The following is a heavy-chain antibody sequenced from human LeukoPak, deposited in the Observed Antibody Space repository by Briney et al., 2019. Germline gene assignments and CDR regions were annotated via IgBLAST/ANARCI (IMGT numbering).Heavy chain of an antibody. D-gene: IGHD6-13*01. CDR1: GGSISSYY. CDR3: ARSGRIAAADYYYYYGMDV. J-gene: IGHJ6*02. CDR2: IYTSGST. Sequence: SETLSLTCTVSGGSISSYYWSWIRQPAGKGLEWIGRIYTSGSTNYNPSLKSRVTMSVDTSKNQFSLKLSSVTAADTAVYYCARSGRIAAADYYYYYGMDVWGQGTTDTVSS. V-gene: IGHV4-4*07.